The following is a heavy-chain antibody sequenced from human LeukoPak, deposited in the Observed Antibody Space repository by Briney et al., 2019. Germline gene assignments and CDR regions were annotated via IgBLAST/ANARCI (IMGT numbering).Heavy chain of an antibody. D-gene: IGHD3-22*01. Sequence: GGSLRLSCAASGFTFSNYSMHWVRLAPGKGLEWVAVISYDGSLEYYPDSLKGRSPASRDNSANTVFLQVNGPRPEDTAVYYCAKEAYYYDNSHSIHYFDHWGQGTLVTVAS. CDR2: ISYDGSLE. CDR1: GFTFSNYS. V-gene: IGHV3-30*04. CDR3: AKEAYYYDNSHSIHYFDH. J-gene: IGHJ4*02.